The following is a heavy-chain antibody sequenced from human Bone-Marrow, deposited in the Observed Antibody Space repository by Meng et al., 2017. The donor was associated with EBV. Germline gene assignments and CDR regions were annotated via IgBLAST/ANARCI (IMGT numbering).Heavy chain of an antibody. CDR3: VRGRMGYVTSWYDS. CDR2: ISRGGTSV. V-gene: IGHV3-11*01. Sequence: QVRLVESWGNLVNPGGSPRLSCAACGFTFSDYYMSWTRQAPGKGLEWFSHISRGGTSVYYADSVKGRLTVSRDNAKNSLYLQMIGLSGDDTAVYFCVRGRMGYVTSWYDSWGQGTLVTVSS. CDR1: GFTFSDYY. J-gene: IGHJ5*01. D-gene: IGHD3-16*01.